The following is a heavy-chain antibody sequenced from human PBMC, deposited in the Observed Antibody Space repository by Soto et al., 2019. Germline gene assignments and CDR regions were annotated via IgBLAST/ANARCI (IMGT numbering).Heavy chain of an antibody. D-gene: IGHD2-21*01. Sequence: GGSLRLSCAASGFNFSDHNMNWIRQAQGKGLEWVSYISGSSRYTNFADSVKGRFTISRDNAKNSLYLQMNRLGVEDTAVYYCARGGGGGLFEHWGQGVLVTVSS. CDR2: ISGSSRYT. V-gene: IGHV3-11*06. CDR3: ARGGGGGLFEH. CDR1: GFNFSDHN. J-gene: IGHJ4*02.